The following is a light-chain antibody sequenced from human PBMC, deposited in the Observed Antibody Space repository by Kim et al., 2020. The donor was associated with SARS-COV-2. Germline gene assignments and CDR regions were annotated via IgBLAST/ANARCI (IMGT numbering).Light chain of an antibody. CDR3: LQHTDFPWT. CDR1: QDIRND. Sequence: ASVGDRISITCRASQDIRNDLGWYQQKPGESPKRLMYAASNLQSGVPSRFSGSGSGTEFTLTISSLQPEDYATYYCLQHTDFPWTFGQGTKVEIK. V-gene: IGKV1-17*01. J-gene: IGKJ1*01. CDR2: AAS.